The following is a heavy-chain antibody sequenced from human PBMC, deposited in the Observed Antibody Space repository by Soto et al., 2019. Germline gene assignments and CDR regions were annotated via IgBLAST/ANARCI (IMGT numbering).Heavy chain of an antibody. D-gene: IGHD6-19*01. V-gene: IGHV1-24*01. J-gene: IGHJ5*02. CDR1: GYTLTELS. Sequence: ASVKVSCKVSGYTLTELSMHWVRQAPGKGLEWMGGFDPEDGETIYAQKFQGRVTMTEDTSTDTAYMELSSLRSEDTAVYYCATGGGSNGWYNEFGWFDPWGQGTLVTVSS. CDR3: ATGGGSNGWYNEFGWFDP. CDR2: FDPEDGET.